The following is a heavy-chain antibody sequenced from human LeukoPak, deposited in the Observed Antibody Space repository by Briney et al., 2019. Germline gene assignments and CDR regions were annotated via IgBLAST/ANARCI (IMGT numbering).Heavy chain of an antibody. CDR3: AKDLGISGWHLDY. Sequence: GGSLTLSCAASGFPFSNYAMTWVRQAPGKGLEGVSGISSGGDRTYYADSVKGRFSISRDTSKNTLYLQMNSLSAEDTARYYCAKDLGISGWHLDYWGQGTMVTVSS. D-gene: IGHD6-19*01. J-gene: IGHJ4*02. CDR1: GFPFSNYA. V-gene: IGHV3-23*01. CDR2: ISSGGDRT.